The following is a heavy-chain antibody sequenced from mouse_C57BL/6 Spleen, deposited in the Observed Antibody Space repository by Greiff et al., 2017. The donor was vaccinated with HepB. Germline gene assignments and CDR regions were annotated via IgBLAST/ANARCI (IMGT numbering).Heavy chain of an antibody. D-gene: IGHD2-5*01. J-gene: IGHJ4*01. CDR1: GFTFSDYG. CDR2: ISSGSSTT. Sequence: DVKLQESGGGLVKPGGSLKLSCAASGFTFSDYGMHWVRQAPEKGLEWVAYISSGSSTTYYADTVKGRSTISRDNAKNTLYLQMTSLRSEDTAMYYDARDYSNSLYAMDYWGQGTSVTVSS. V-gene: IGHV5-17*01. CDR3: ARDYSNSLYAMDY.